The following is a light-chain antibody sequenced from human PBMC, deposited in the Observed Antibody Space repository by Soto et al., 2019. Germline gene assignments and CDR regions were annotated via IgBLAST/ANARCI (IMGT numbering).Light chain of an antibody. CDR2: GAS. V-gene: IGKV3-20*01. Sequence: ETVLTQSPGTVSLSPGESATLSFRASQSIGKSYLAWFQHKPGQAPRLLIYGASTRATGITDRFRGSGSGTDFTLTVSRLESEDFAVYYCQQYAESPLTFGGGTKVEIK. CDR1: QSIGKSY. CDR3: QQYAESPLT. J-gene: IGKJ4*01.